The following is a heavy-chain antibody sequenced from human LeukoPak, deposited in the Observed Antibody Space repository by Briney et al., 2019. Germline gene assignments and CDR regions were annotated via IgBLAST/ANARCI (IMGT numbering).Heavy chain of an antibody. CDR2: IYYSGSN. D-gene: IGHD4-17*01. CDR1: GGSVTSSHW. V-gene: IGHV4-4*02. Sequence: PSETLSLTCAVSGGSVTSSHWWSWVRQSPGQGLMWIGEIYYSGSNNYNPSLKSRVTISVDTSKNQFSLKLSSATAADTAVYYCARNDYGDILSFDCWGQGTLVTVSS. J-gene: IGHJ4*02. CDR3: ARNDYGDILSFDC.